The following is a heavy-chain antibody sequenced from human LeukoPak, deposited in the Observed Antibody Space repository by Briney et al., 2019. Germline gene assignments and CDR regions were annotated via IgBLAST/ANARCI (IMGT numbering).Heavy chain of an antibody. Sequence: SETLSLTCAVYGGSFSGYYWSWIRQPPGKGLEWIGEINHSGSTDYNPSLKSRVTISVDTSKNQLSLKLSSVTAADTAVYYCARATVTTGVDPWGQGTLVTVSS. CDR2: INHSGST. J-gene: IGHJ5*02. CDR1: GGSFSGYY. V-gene: IGHV4-34*01. D-gene: IGHD4-11*01. CDR3: ARATVTTGVDP.